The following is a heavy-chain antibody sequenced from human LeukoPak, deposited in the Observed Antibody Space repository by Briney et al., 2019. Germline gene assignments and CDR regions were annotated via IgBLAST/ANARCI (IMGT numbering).Heavy chain of an antibody. J-gene: IGHJ4*02. Sequence: ASVKVSCKVSGYTLTELSMHWVRQAPGKGLEWMGGFDPEDGETIYAQKFQGRATMTEDTSTDTAYMELSSLRSEDTAVYYCAPKTYYYDSSGYLYWGQGTLVTVSS. CDR3: APKTYYYDSSGYLY. D-gene: IGHD3-22*01. V-gene: IGHV1-24*01. CDR2: FDPEDGET. CDR1: GYTLTELS.